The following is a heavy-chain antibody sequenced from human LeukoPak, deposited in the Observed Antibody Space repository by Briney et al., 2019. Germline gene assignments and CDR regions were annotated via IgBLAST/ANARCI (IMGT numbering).Heavy chain of an antibody. J-gene: IGHJ3*02. CDR3: ARGGVVVVAASHDAFDI. CDR1: GGSFSGYY. CDR2: INHSGST. Sequence: SETLSLTCAVYGGSFSGYYWSWIRRPPGKGLEWIGEINHSGSTNYNASLKSRVTISVDTSKNQFSLKLSSVTAADTAVYYCARGGVVVVAASHDAFDIWGQGTMVTVSS. D-gene: IGHD2-15*01. V-gene: IGHV4-34*01.